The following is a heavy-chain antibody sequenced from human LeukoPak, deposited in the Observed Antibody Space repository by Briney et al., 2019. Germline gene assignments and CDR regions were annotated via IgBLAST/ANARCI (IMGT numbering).Heavy chain of an antibody. J-gene: IGHJ4*02. CDR2: IYYSGST. CDR1: GGSISSGDYY. Sequence: PSGTLSLTCTVSGGSISSGDYYWSWIRQPPGKGLEWIRYIYYSGSTYYNPSLKSRLTISVDTSKNQFSLKLSSVTAADTAAYYCARQYSGYDYRPRFIDYSGQRTLVTVSS. V-gene: IGHV4-30-4*01. D-gene: IGHD5-12*01. CDR3: ARQYSGYDYRPRFIDY.